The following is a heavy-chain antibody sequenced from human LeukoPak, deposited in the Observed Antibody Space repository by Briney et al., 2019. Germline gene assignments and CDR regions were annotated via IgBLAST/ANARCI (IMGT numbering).Heavy chain of an antibody. CDR1: GFTVANDR. V-gene: IGHV3-23*01. CDR2: ISGSGGRT. D-gene: IGHD3-10*01. Sequence: PGGSLRLSCAASGFTVANDRMSWVRQPPGKGLEWVSSISGSGGRTYYADSVKGRFTISRDNSKNTLYLQMNSLRAEDTAVYYCAKDGGISLWYGMDVWGQGTTVTVSS. J-gene: IGHJ6*02. CDR3: AKDGGISLWYGMDV.